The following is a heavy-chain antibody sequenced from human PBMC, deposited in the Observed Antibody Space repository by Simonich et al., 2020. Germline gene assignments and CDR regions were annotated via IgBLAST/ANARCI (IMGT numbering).Heavy chain of an antibody. Sequence: QVQLVQSGAEVKKPGASVKVSCKASGYTFTSYGISWVRQAPGQGLEGMGWISANNGNTTNAQKLQGSVTMNTDTSTSTAYMELRSLRSDDTAVYYCARASRGTWWYYYFDYWGQGTLVTVSS. CDR2: ISANNGNT. CDR1: GYTFTSYG. D-gene: IGHD2-15*01. CDR3: ARASRGTWWYYYFDY. V-gene: IGHV1-18*01. J-gene: IGHJ4*02.